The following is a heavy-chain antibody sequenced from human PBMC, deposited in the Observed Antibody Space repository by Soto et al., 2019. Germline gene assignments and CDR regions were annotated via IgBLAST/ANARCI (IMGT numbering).Heavy chain of an antibody. J-gene: IGHJ4*02. D-gene: IGHD5-12*01. Sequence: GGSLRLSCAASGFTFSSYAMSWVRQAPGKGLEWVSAISGSGGSTYYADSVKGRFTISRDNSKNTLYLQMNSLRAEDTAVYYCAKDDAATILLGYYFDYWGQGTLVTVSS. CDR3: AKDDAATILLGYYFDY. CDR2: ISGSGGST. CDR1: GFTFSSYA. V-gene: IGHV3-23*01.